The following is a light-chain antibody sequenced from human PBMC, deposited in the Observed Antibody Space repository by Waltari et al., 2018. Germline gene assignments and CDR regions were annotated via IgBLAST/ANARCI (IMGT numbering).Light chain of an antibody. J-gene: IGKJ1*01. V-gene: IGKV3-20*01. CDR1: QSISRY. CDR3: QHHFRLPAT. Sequence: EILLTQSPVSLSLSPGERATLSCRASQSISRYLAWYQQKPCQAPRLLIYGASNRATGIPPRFSGSGSATDFSLTISGLEPEDSAVYYCQHHFRLPATFGQGTKVEIK. CDR2: GAS.